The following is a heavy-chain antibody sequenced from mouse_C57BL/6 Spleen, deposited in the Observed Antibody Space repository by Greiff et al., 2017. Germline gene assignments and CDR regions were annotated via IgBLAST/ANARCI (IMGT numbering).Heavy chain of an antibody. J-gene: IGHJ2*01. CDR3: ARSYSNYFDC. Sequence: QVQLQQPGAELVRPGSSVKLSCKASGYTFTSYWMDWVKQRPGQGLEWIGNIYPSDSATHYNQKFKDKATLAVDKSSSTAYMQLSSLTSDDSAVYYCARSYSNYFDCWGQGTTLTVSS. D-gene: IGHD2-5*01. V-gene: IGHV1-61*01. CDR2: IYPSDSAT. CDR1: GYTFTSYW.